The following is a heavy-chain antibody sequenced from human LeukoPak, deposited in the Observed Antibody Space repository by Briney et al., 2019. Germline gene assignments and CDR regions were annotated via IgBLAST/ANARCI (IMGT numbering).Heavy chain of an antibody. D-gene: IGHD3-9*01. V-gene: IGHV3-30*04. CDR2: ISYDGSNK. J-gene: IGHJ4*02. CDR3: ARGWDILTGYYGRHFDY. Sequence: GRSLRLSCAASGFTLSSYAMHWVRQAPGKGLEWVAVISYDGSNKYYADSVKGRFTISRDNSKNTLYLQMNSLRAEDTAVYYCARGWDILTGYYGRHFDYWGQGTLVTVSS. CDR1: GFTLSSYA.